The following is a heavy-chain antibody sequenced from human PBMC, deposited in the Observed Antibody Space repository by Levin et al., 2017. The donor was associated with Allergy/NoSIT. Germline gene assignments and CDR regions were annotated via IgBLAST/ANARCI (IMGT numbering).Heavy chain of an antibody. V-gene: IGHV4-34*01. J-gene: IGHJ4*02. CDR2: INHSGST. CDR1: GGSFSGYY. Sequence: SQTLSLTCAVYGGSFSGYYWSWIRQPPGKGLEWIGEINHSGSTNYNPSLTSRGTISVDTYKNQFFLKLSSVTAADTAVYYCAGGRNGYSSSWWGLARHPCDYWGQGTLVTVSS. CDR3: AGGRNGYSSSWWGLARHPCDY. D-gene: IGHD6-13*01.